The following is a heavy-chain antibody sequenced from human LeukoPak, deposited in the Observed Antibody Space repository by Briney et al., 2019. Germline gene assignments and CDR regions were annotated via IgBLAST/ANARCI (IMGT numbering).Heavy chain of an antibody. J-gene: IGHJ3*02. CDR2: ISSSSSYT. CDR3: ARVNTAMVTRAAFDI. CDR1: GFTFSDYY. D-gene: IGHD5-18*01. Sequence: GGSLRLSCAASGFTFSDYYMSWIRQAPGKGLERVSYISSSSSYTNYADSVKGRFTISRDNAKNSLYLQMNSLRAEDTAVYYCARVNTAMVTRAAFDIWGQGTMVTVSS. V-gene: IGHV3-11*06.